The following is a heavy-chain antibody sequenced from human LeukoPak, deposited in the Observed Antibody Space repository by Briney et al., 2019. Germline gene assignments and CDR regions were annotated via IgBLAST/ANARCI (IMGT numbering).Heavy chain of an antibody. CDR3: TTEYCSGGSCYSAFSPSTFDP. CDR1: GFTFSNAW. CDR2: IKSKTDGGTT. V-gene: IGHV3-15*01. D-gene: IGHD2-15*01. J-gene: IGHJ5*02. Sequence: PGGSLRLFCAASGFTFSNAWMSWVRQAPGKGLEWVGRIKSKTDGGTTDYAAPVKGRFTISRDDSKNTLYLQMNSLKTEDTAVYYCTTEYCSGGSCYSAFSPSTFDPWGQGTLVTVSS.